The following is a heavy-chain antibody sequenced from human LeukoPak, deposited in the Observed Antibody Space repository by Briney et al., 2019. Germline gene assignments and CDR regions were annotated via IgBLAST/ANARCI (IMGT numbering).Heavy chain of an antibody. CDR2: IRSKGYGGTT. CDR1: GFTFGDYA. Sequence: PGGSLRLSCTASGFTFGDYAMSWFRQAPGKGLEWVGCIRSKGYGGTTQYAASVKGRFTISRDDSKSIAYLQMNSLKTEDTAVYYCTREDYYYGSESYTFDYWGQGTLVTVSS. J-gene: IGHJ4*02. V-gene: IGHV3-49*03. D-gene: IGHD3-10*01. CDR3: TREDYYYGSESYTFDY.